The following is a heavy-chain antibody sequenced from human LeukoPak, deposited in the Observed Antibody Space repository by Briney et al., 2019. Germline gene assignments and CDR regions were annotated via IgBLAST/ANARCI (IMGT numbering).Heavy chain of an antibody. CDR2: ISWNSGSI. J-gene: IGHJ4*02. CDR3: ARDKERWDSSGYYRGGFDS. Sequence: GRSLRLSCAASGFTFDDYAMHWVRQAPGKGLEWVSGISWNSGSIGYADSVKGRFTISRDNAKSSLYLQMNSLRAEDTAVYYCARDKERWDSSGYYRGGFDSWGQGTPVIVPS. D-gene: IGHD3-22*01. V-gene: IGHV3-9*01. CDR1: GFTFDDYA.